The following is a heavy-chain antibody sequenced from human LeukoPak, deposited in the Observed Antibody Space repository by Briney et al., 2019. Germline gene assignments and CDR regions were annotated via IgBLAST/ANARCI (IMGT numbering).Heavy chain of an antibody. Sequence: GASVKVSCKASGYTFTCYDINWVRQATGQGLEWMGWMNPNSGNTGYAQKFQGRVTMTRNTSISTAYMELSSLRSEDTAVYYCARGLLYRGYSYGSGGDYWGQGTLVTVSS. CDR1: GYTFTCYD. D-gene: IGHD5-18*01. CDR2: MNPNSGNT. V-gene: IGHV1-8*01. CDR3: ARGLLYRGYSYGSGGDY. J-gene: IGHJ4*02.